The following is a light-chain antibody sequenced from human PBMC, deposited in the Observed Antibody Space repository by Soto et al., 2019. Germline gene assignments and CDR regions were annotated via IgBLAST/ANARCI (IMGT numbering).Light chain of an antibody. V-gene: IGLV1-40*01. Sequence: QSVLTQPPSVSGAPGQRVTISCTGSSSNIGAGYDVHWYQQLPGTAPKLLIYGNSNRPSGVPYRFSGSKSGTSASLAITGLQAEDEADDYCQSYDSSQSGSVVFGGGTKLTVL. CDR1: SSNIGAGYD. J-gene: IGLJ2*01. CDR3: QSYDSSQSGSVV. CDR2: GNS.